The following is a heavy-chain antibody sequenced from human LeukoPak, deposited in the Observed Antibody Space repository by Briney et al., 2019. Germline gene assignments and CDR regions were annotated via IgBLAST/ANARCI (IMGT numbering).Heavy chain of an antibody. CDR1: GYTFTSYD. D-gene: IGHD3-16*01. V-gene: IGHV1-69*04. Sequence: SVKVSCKASGYTFTSYDINWVRQAPGQGLEWLGRIIPFLTLTNYAQSFQDRVTITADKSTSTAYMELSSLRSEDTAMYYCARSLNFASPMTFDYWGQGTLVTVSS. CDR2: IIPFLTLT. CDR3: ARSLNFASPMTFDY. J-gene: IGHJ4*02.